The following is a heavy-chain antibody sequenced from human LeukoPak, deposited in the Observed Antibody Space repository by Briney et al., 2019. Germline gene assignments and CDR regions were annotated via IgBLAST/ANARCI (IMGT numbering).Heavy chain of an antibody. J-gene: IGHJ4*02. CDR1: GFTFSSQA. Sequence: GGSLRLSCAASGFTFSSQAMSWVRQAPGKGLEWVSAVSDSGSTTYYADSVKGRFTISTDNSNNTLYLQMNSLRAEDTAVYYCAKGYLSRDGYDYWGQGTLVTVSS. V-gene: IGHV3-23*01. D-gene: IGHD5-24*01. CDR2: VSDSGSTT. CDR3: AKGYLSRDGYDY.